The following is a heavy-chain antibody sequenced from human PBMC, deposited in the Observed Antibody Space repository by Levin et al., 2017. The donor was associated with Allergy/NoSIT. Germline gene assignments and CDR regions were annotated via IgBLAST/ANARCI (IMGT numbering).Heavy chain of an antibody. V-gene: IGHV3-49*03. J-gene: IGHJ4*02. Sequence: GESLKISCTASGFTFGDYAMSWFRQAPGKGLEWVGFIRSKTYGGTTEYAASVKGRFTIPRDDSKSIAYLQMNSLKIEDTAVYYCSRVADLWSGYTWGAIDYWGQGTLVTVSS. D-gene: IGHD3-3*01. CDR1: GFTFGDYA. CDR3: SRVADLWSGYTWGAIDY. CDR2: IRSKTYGGTT.